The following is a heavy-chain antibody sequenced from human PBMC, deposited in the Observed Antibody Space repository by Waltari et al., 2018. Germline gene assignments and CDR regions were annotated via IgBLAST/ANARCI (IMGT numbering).Heavy chain of an antibody. CDR1: GGSVSCGSYS. V-gene: IGHV4-61*01. J-gene: IGHJ3*02. CDR2: IFYTGST. CDR3: VRADGPNDAFDI. Sequence: QVQLQESGPGLVKPSETLSLTCSVSGGSVSCGSYSWSWIRQPPGKGLEWIAYIFYTGSTNSNPSLKSRVTMSLDSSKNQFSLKLTSVTTADTAVYYCVRADGPNDAFDIWGQGTMVTVSS.